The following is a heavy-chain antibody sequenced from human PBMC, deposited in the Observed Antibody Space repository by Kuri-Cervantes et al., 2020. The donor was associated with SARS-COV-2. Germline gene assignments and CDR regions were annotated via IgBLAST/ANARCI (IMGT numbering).Heavy chain of an antibody. CDR3: ARAVIDYYGSGSYYHYYGMDV. D-gene: IGHD3-10*01. Sequence: ASVKVSCKASGYTFTSYGISWVRQAPGQGLEWMGWISAYNGNTNYAQKLRGRVTMTTDTSTSTAYMELRSLRSDDTAVYYCARAVIDYYGSGSYYHYYGMDVWGQGTTVTVSS. J-gene: IGHJ6*02. V-gene: IGHV1-18*01. CDR2: ISAYNGNT. CDR1: GYTFTSYG.